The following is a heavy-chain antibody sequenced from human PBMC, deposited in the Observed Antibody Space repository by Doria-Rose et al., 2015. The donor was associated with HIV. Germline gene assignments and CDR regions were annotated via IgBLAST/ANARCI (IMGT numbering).Heavy chain of an antibody. J-gene: IGHJ4*02. CDR3: ARDLSTHYSLDY. V-gene: IGHV3-30-3*01. Sequence: PGRSLRLSCAASGFAFGSHAIHWVRQAPGKGLEWVTFISWDGNTKYYADSVKGRFSISRDNSRNMVYVEMNSLRIEDTAVYYCARDLSTHYSLDYWGQGTLVTVSS. CDR1: GFAFGSHA. D-gene: IGHD2-15*01. CDR2: ISWDGNTK.